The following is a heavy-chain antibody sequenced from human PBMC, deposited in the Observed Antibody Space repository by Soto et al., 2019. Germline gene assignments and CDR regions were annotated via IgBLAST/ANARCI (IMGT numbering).Heavy chain of an antibody. Sequence: GGALRVSSTASGLTFIRDRVHWFRQAPGKGLEWVASVSYDGSNKHYADSVKGRFTISRDNSRNTLDLQMNSLRAEDTAVYYCAKDTYYYDRSGYYTYDHWGQGT. CDR1: GLTFIRDR. CDR2: VSYDGSNK. CDR3: AKDTYYYDRSGYYTYDH. V-gene: IGHV3-30*18. D-gene: IGHD3-22*01. J-gene: IGHJ4*02.